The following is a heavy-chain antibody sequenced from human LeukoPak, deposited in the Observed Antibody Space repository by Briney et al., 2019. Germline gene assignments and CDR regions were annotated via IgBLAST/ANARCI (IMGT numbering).Heavy chain of an antibody. CDR2: MNPNSGNT. V-gene: IGHV1-8*03. Sequence: ASVKDSCKASGHTFTSYDINWVRQATGQGLEWMGWMNPNSGNTGYAQKFQGRVTITRNTSISTAYMELSSLRSEDTAVYYCARRYHYDFWSGYDFWGQGTLVTVSS. CDR3: ARRYHYDFWSGYDF. J-gene: IGHJ4*02. CDR1: GHTFTSYD. D-gene: IGHD3-3*01.